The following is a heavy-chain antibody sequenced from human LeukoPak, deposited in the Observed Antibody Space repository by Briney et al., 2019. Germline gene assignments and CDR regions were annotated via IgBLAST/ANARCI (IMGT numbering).Heavy chain of an antibody. D-gene: IGHD3-9*01. CDR1: GFTFSSSA. CDR2: IVVGSGNT. Sequence: SVKVSCKASGFTFSSSAVQWARQARGQRLEWIGWIVVGSGNTNYAQKFQERVTITRDMSASIAYMELSSLRSEDTAVYYCAAPSLNDILTGPSGAFDIWGQGTMVTVSS. V-gene: IGHV1-58*01. CDR3: AAPSLNDILTGPSGAFDI. J-gene: IGHJ3*02.